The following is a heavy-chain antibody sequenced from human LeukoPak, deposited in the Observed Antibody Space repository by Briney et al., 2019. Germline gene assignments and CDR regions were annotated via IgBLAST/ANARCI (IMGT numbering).Heavy chain of an antibody. V-gene: IGHV1-8*01. CDR3: ARGPGQWLRRAFDI. J-gene: IGHJ3*02. Sequence: ASVKVSCKASGYTFTSYDINWVRQATGQGLEWMGWMNPNSGNTGYAQKFQGRVTMTRNTSISTAYMELSRLRSDDTAVYYCARGPGQWLRRAFDIWGQGTMVTVSS. CDR1: GYTFTSYD. D-gene: IGHD5-12*01. CDR2: MNPNSGNT.